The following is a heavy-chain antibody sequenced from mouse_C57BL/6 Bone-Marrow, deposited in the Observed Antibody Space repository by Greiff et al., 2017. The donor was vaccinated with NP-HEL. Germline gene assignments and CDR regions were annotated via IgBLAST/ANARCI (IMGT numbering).Heavy chain of an antibody. CDR2: IYPGDGDT. CDR1: GYAFSSSW. CDR3: ARWDLGLWYFDV. D-gene: IGHD4-1*01. J-gene: IGHJ1*03. V-gene: IGHV1-82*01. Sequence: VQLKQSGPELVKPGASVKISCKASGYAFSSSWMNWVKQRPGKGLEWIGRIYPGDGDTNYNGKFKGKATLTADKSSSTAYMQLSSLTSEDSAVYFCARWDLGLWYFDVWGTGTTVTVSS.